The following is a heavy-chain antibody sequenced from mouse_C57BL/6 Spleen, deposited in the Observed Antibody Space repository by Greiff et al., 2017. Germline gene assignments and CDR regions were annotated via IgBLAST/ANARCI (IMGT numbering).Heavy chain of an antibody. J-gene: IGHJ1*03. CDR1: GYTFTSYW. CDR2: IDPSDSYT. Sequence: QVQLQQPGAELVMPGASVKLSCKASGYTFTSYWMHWVKQRPGQGLEWIGEIDPSDSYTNYNQKFNGKSTLTVDKSSSTAYMQLSSLTSEDSAVYYCARSSFITTSWYFDVWGTGTTVTVSS. CDR3: ARSSFITTSWYFDV. V-gene: IGHV1-69*01. D-gene: IGHD1-1*01.